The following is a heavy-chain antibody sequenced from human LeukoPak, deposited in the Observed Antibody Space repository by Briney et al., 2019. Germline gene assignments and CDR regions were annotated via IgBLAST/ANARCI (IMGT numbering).Heavy chain of an antibody. CDR2: INHSGST. J-gene: IGHJ4*02. D-gene: IGHD3-22*01. Sequence: SETLSLTCAVYGGSFSGYYWSWIRQPPGKGLEWIGEINHSGSTNYNPSLKSRVTISVDTSKNQFSLKLSSVTAADTAVYYCARGVPPAYYYDSSGHYYYFDYWGQGTLVTVSS. CDR1: GGSFSGYY. V-gene: IGHV4-34*01. CDR3: ARGVPPAYYYDSSGHYYYFDY.